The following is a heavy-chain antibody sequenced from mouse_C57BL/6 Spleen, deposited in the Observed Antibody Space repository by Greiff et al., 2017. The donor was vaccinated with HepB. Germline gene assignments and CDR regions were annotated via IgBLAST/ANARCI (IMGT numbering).Heavy chain of an antibody. D-gene: IGHD1-1*01. Sequence: VQVVESGAELVKPGASVKISCKASGYAFSSYWMNWVKQRPGKGLEWIGQIYPGDGDTNYNGKFKGKATLTADKSSSTAYMQLSSLTSEDSAVYFCASTTPFAYWGQGTLVTVSA. V-gene: IGHV1-80*01. CDR3: ASTTPFAY. CDR2: IYPGDGDT. J-gene: IGHJ3*01. CDR1: GYAFSSYW.